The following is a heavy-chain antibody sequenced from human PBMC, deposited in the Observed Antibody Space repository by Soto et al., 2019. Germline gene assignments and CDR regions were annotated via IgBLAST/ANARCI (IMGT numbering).Heavy chain of an antibody. V-gene: IGHV1-46*02. CDR3: ARVAVGYDYVDV. CDR1: GYTFNAFY. J-gene: IGHJ6*03. CDR2: INPSGDGT. Sequence: QVQLVQSGAEVKKPGASVKVSCKAFGYTFNAFYMHWVRQAPGQGLEWMGVINPSGDGTSYAQKFQDRVTMTRDTSTSTVYMQLGRLRSEDTAVYYWARVAVGYDYVDVWGQGTTVTVSS. D-gene: IGHD6-13*01.